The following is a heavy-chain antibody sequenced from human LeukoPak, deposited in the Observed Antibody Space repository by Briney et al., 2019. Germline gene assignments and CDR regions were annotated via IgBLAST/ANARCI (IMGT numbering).Heavy chain of an antibody. V-gene: IGHV3-9*01. Sequence: GGSLRLSCAASGFTFDDYAMHWVRQAPGKGLEWVSGISWNSGSIGYADSVKGRFTISRDNAKNSLYLQMNSLRAEDTALYYCAKDVDTAMITGGMDVWGQGTTVTVSS. CDR1: GFTFDDYA. J-gene: IGHJ6*02. CDR2: ISWNSGSI. CDR3: AKDVDTAMITGGMDV. D-gene: IGHD5-18*01.